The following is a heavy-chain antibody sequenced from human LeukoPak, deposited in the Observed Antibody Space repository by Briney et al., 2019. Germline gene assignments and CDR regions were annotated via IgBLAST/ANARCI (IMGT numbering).Heavy chain of an antibody. CDR1: GGSISSGDYY. D-gene: IGHD2-21*02. V-gene: IGHV4-61*08. CDR3: AGEAPTCGGDCYPGY. Sequence: SQTLSLTCTVSGGSISSGDYYWSWIRQPPGKGLEWIGYIYYSGSTNYNPSLKSRVTISVDTSKNQFSLKLTSVTAADTAVYYCAGEAPTCGGDCYPGYWGQGTLVTVSP. J-gene: IGHJ4*02. CDR2: IYYSGST.